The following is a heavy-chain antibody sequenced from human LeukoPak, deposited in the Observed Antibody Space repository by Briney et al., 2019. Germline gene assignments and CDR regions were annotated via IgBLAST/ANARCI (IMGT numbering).Heavy chain of an antibody. CDR3: AGLGVMVLFYQFEY. Sequence: SETLSLTCAVAGGSITSSKYFWGWIRQPPGKELELIGFISYSGSTDYNPSLKSRVTLSTATSTNQFSPKLTSVTAADTAVYYCAGLGVMVLFYQFEYWGRGTPVTVSS. J-gene: IGHJ4*02. CDR1: GGSITSSKYF. D-gene: IGHD2-8*01. V-gene: IGHV4-39*07. CDR2: ISYSGST.